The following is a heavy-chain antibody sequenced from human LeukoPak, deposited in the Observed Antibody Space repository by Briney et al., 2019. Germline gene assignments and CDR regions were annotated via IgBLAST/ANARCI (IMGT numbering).Heavy chain of an antibody. V-gene: IGHV3-64*01. J-gene: IGHJ4*02. D-gene: IGHD3-16*01. CDR2: ISYNGDET. CDR3: ARDPSVGGFSGSELDF. CDR1: GFTFSHYY. Sequence: PGGSLRLSCAGSGFTFSHYYMHWVRQAPGKGLEYVSAISYNGDETYYGNSVKGRFTISRDNSKNTLYLQMGSLRAEDTAVYYCARDPSVGGFSGSELDFWGQGTLVTVSP.